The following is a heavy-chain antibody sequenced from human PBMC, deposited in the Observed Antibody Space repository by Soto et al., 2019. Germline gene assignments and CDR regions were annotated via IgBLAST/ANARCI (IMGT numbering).Heavy chain of an antibody. CDR3: ARPDSNPHYYYGMDV. D-gene: IGHD4-4*01. V-gene: IGHV5-51*01. J-gene: IGHJ6*02. CDR2: IYPGDSDT. CDR1: GYSFTSYW. Sequence: PGESLKISCKGSGYSFTSYWIGWVRQMPGKGLEWMGIIYPGDSDTRYSPSFQGQVTISADKSISTAYLQWSSLKASDTAMYYCARPDSNPHYYYGMDVWGQGTTVTVSS.